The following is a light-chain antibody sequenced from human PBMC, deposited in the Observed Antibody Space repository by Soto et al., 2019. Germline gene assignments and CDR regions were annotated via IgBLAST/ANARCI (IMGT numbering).Light chain of an antibody. CDR1: QSISSW. Sequence: DIQMTQSPSTLSASVGDRVTITCRASQSISSWLAWYQQKPGKAPKLLIYKASSLESGVPARFSGSGSGTEFTLTISRLQPYDFATEYCQQYNSYSETFGQWTKVEIK. CDR2: KAS. V-gene: IGKV1-5*03. J-gene: IGKJ1*01. CDR3: QQYNSYSET.